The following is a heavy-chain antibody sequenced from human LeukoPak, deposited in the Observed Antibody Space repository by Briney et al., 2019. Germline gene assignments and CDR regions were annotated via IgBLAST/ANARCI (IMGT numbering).Heavy chain of an antibody. V-gene: IGHV1-69*06. CDR3: ARDDADSAYADGDY. CDR2: IIPIFGTA. J-gene: IGHJ4*02. CDR1: GGTFSSYA. Sequence: ASVKVSCKASGGTFSSYAISWVRQAPGQGLEWMGRIIPIFGTANYAQKFQGRVTIIADKSTSTAYMELSSLRPEDTAVYYCARDDADSAYADGDYWGQGTLVTVSS. D-gene: IGHD5-12*01.